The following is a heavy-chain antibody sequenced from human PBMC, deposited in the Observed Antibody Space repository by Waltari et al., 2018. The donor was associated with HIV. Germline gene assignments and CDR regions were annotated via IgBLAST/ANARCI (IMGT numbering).Heavy chain of an antibody. CDR3: ARPVDTAMVYFDY. Sequence: EVQLVQSGAEVKKPGESLKISCKGSGYSFTSYWIGWVRQMPGKGLGWMGIIYPGDSETRYSPSFQGQVTISADKSISTAYLQWSSLKASDTAMYYCARPVDTAMVYFDYWGQGTLVTVSS. V-gene: IGHV5-51*01. J-gene: IGHJ4*02. CDR2: IYPGDSET. CDR1: GYSFTSYW. D-gene: IGHD5-18*01.